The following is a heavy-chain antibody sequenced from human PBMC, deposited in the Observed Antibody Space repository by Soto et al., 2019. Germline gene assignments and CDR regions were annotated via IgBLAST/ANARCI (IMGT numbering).Heavy chain of an antibody. Sequence: SETLGLTCTIAGGSIIIHYLRWIRQPTGKGLEWIGLIYPSGSTNYNPSLKSRVTMSVDTSKNQFSLRLSSVTAADTAVYYCARDLVWSGDSDAFDIWGQGTMVTGSS. CDR3: ARDLVWSGDSDAFDI. J-gene: IGHJ3*02. V-gene: IGHV4-4*07. D-gene: IGHD4-17*01. CDR1: GGSIIIHY. CDR2: IYPSGST.